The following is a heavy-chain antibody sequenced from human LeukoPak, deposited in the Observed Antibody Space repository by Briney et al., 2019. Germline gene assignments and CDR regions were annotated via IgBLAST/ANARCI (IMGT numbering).Heavy chain of an antibody. CDR1: GGSFSGYY. Sequence: PSETLSLTCAVYGGSFSGYYWSWIRQPPGKGLEWIGEINHSGSTNYNPSLKSRVTISVDTSKNQFSLKLSSVTAADTAVYYCARESSWYRSLDYWGQGTLVTVSS. CDR3: ARESSWYRSLDY. V-gene: IGHV4-34*01. J-gene: IGHJ4*02. D-gene: IGHD6-13*01. CDR2: INHSGST.